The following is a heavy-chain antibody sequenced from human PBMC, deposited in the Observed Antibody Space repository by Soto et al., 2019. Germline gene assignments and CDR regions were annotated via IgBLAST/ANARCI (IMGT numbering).Heavy chain of an antibody. CDR2: IIPIFGTA. D-gene: IGHD3-9*01. Sequence: GASVKLSCKACGGTFSSYAISWVRQAPGQGLEWMGGIIPIFGTANYAQKFQGRVTITADESTSTAYMELSSLRSEDTAVYYCARVQGLRYFDWSPHREVGLYYYYGMAVWGQGTTVTVSS. V-gene: IGHV1-69*13. CDR1: GGTFSSYA. CDR3: ARVQGLRYFDWSPHREVGLYYYYGMAV. J-gene: IGHJ6*02.